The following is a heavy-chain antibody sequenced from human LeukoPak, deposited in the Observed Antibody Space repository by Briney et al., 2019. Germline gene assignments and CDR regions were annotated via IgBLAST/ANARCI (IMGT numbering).Heavy chain of an antibody. J-gene: IGHJ4*02. CDR2: MNPHTANT. V-gene: IGHV1-8*03. CDR3: ATRVGPSEFDY. Sequence: GASVKVSCKASGYTFINYDINWVRQATGQGLEWMGWMNPHTANTGYAQKFQGRVTITWNTSISTVYMELSSLRSEDTAVYYCATRVGPSEFDYWGRGTLVTVSS. CDR1: GYTFINYD. D-gene: IGHD1-26*01.